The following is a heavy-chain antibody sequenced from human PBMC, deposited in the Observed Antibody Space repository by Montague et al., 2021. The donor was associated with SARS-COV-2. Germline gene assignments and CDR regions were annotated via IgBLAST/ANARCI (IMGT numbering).Heavy chain of an antibody. CDR1: GDSISSGGYY. Sequence: TLSLTCTVSGDSISSGGYYWSWIRQHPGKGLEWIGSIYYSGSTYYNPSLKSRVTISVDTSKNQFSLKLSSVTAADTAVYYCARKSASSITIFGVGNTSCYFDLWGQGTLVTVSS. J-gene: IGHJ2*01. V-gene: IGHV4-31*03. CDR2: IYYSGST. CDR3: ARKSASSITIFGVGNTSCYFDL. D-gene: IGHD3-3*01.